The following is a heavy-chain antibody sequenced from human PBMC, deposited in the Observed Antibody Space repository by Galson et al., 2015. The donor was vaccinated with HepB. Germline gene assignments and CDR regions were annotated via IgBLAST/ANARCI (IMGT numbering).Heavy chain of an antibody. Sequence: SLRLSCAASGFTFGDYAMSWVRQAPGKGLEWVGVIRSKAYGGTTEYAATVKGRFTISRDESKSIAYLQRNSLKTEDSAVYYCSIAVVPCTFDPWGQGTLVTVSS. D-gene: IGHD2-21*01. V-gene: IGHV3-49*04. J-gene: IGHJ5*02. CDR2: IRSKAYGGTT. CDR3: SIAVVPCTFDP. CDR1: GFTFGDYA.